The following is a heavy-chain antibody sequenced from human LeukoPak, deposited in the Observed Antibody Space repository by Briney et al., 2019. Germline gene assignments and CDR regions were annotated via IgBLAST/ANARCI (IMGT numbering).Heavy chain of an antibody. V-gene: IGHV3-48*03. J-gene: IGHJ5*02. CDR3: ARFGAKVAAAFDP. CDR2: ISSSGSTI. Sequence: PGGSLRLSCAASGFTFSSYEMNWVRQAPGKGLEWVSYISSSGSTIYYADSVKGRFTISRDNAKNSLYLQMNSLRAEDTAVYYCARFGAKVAAAFDPWGQGTLVTVSS. CDR1: GFTFSSYE. D-gene: IGHD3-16*01.